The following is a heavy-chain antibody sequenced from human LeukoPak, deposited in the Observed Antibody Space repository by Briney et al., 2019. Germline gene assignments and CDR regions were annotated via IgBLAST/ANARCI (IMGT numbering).Heavy chain of an antibody. CDR2: INHSGST. Sequence: SETLSLTCAVYGGSFSGYYWSWIRQPPGKGLEWIGEINHSGSTNYNPSLKSRVTISVDTSKNQFSLKLSSVTAADTAVYYCARGVGYYDSSGFGMDVWGQGITVAVSS. CDR1: GGSFSGYY. J-gene: IGHJ6*02. CDR3: ARGVGYYDSSGFGMDV. V-gene: IGHV4-34*01. D-gene: IGHD3-22*01.